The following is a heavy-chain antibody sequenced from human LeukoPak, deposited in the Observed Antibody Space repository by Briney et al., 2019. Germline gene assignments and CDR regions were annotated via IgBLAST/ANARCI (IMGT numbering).Heavy chain of an antibody. CDR1: GGSISSGGYY. V-gene: IGHV4-31*03. CDR2: IYYSGST. Sequence: SETLSLTCTVSGGSISSGGYYWSWIRQHPGKGLEWIGCIYYSGSTYYNPSLKSRVTISVDTSKNQFSLKLSSVTAADTAVYYCARMEVYDSSGYPFDYWGQGTLVTVSS. D-gene: IGHD3-22*01. CDR3: ARMEVYDSSGYPFDY. J-gene: IGHJ4*02.